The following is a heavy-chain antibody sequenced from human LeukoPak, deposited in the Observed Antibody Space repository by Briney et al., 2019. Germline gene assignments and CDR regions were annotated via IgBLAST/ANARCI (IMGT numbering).Heavy chain of an antibody. CDR3: ASEKGGSYPYFQY. Sequence: PSETLSLTCTVSGGSISSYYWSWIRQPPGKGLEWIGYIYYSGSTNYNPSLKSRVTISVDTSKNQFSLKLSSVTAADTAVYYCASEKGGSYPYFQYWGQGTLVTVSS. D-gene: IGHD1-26*01. J-gene: IGHJ1*01. CDR1: GGSISSYY. V-gene: IGHV4-59*08. CDR2: IYYSGST.